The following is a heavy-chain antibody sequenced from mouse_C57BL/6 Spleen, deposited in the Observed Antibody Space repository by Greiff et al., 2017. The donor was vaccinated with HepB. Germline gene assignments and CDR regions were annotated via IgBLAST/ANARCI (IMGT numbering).Heavy chain of an antibody. CDR3: ARETGY. Sequence: VQLKESGPGLVKPSQSLSLTCSVTGYSITSGYYWNWIRQFPGNKLEWMGYISYDGSNNYNPSLKNRISITRDTSKNQFFLKLNSVTTEDTATYYCARETGYWGQGTTLTVSS. CDR2: ISYDGSN. V-gene: IGHV3-6*01. J-gene: IGHJ2*01. CDR1: GYSITSGYY.